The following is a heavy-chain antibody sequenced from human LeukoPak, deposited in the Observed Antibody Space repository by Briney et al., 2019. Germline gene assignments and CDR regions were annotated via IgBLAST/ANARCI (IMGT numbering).Heavy chain of an antibody. Sequence: GGSLRLSCAASGFTFTTYWMMWVRQAPGKGLEWVAKIKQDGSEEYYVDSVRGRFTISRDNAKNSVYLQMNSLRAEDTAVYYCATRNNGCPYHWGQGTLATVSS. CDR1: GFTFTTYW. CDR2: IKQDGSEE. D-gene: IGHD5-24*01. J-gene: IGHJ4*02. CDR3: ATRNNGCPYH. V-gene: IGHV3-7*01.